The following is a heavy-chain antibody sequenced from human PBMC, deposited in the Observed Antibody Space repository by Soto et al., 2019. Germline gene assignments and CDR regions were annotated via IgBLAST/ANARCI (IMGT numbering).Heavy chain of an antibody. Sequence: QVQLVQSGAEVKKPGSSVKVSCKASGGTFSSYAISWVRQAPGQGLEWMGGIIPIFGTANYAQKFQGRVTITADESTTTAYMELSSVRSEDTAVSYCARDGPSRGEGDYYFDYWGQGTLVTVSS. CDR3: ARDGPSRGEGDYYFDY. CDR2: IIPIFGTA. V-gene: IGHV1-69*12. J-gene: IGHJ4*02. D-gene: IGHD3-16*01. CDR1: GGTFSSYA.